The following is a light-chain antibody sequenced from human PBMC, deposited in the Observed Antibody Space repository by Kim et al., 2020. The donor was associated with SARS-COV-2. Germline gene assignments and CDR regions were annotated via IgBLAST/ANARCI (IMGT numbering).Light chain of an antibody. CDR2: QDS. J-gene: IGLJ2*01. Sequence: SYELTQPPSVSVSPGQTASITCSGDKLGDKYASWYQQKPGQSPVLVIYQDSKRPSGIPERFSSSNSGNTATLTISGTQAMDEANYYCQAWDTNVVFGGGTQLTVL. CDR1: KLGDKY. V-gene: IGLV3-1*01. CDR3: QAWDTNVV.